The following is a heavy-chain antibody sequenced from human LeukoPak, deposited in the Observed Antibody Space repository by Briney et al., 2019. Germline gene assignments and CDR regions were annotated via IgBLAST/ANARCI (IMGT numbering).Heavy chain of an antibody. J-gene: IGHJ3*02. CDR2: INWNGGST. V-gene: IGHV3-20*04. CDR1: GFTFDDYG. CDR3: ARGRLSTYYYDSSGELPPYSDAFDI. Sequence: GGSLRLSCAASGFTFDDYGMSWVRHAPGKGLEWVSGINWNGGSTAYADSVKGRFTISRDNAKNSLYLQMNSLRAEDTALYYCARGRLSTYYYDSSGELPPYSDAFDIWGQGTVVTVYS. D-gene: IGHD3-22*01.